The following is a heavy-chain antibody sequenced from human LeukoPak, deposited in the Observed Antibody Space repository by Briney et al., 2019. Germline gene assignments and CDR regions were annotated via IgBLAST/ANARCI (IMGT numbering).Heavy chain of an antibody. Sequence: GGSLRLSCAASGFTVSSNYMSWVRQAQGKGLEGVSVIYSGGTTYYTDSQKGRLTISRDNSKNTLYLQMNSLRSEDTAVYYCARGSGSYYAGGCFDYWGQGTLVTVSS. J-gene: IGHJ4*02. D-gene: IGHD3-10*01. CDR1: GFTVSSNY. CDR2: IYSGGTT. CDR3: ARGSGSYYAGGCFDY. V-gene: IGHV3-53*01.